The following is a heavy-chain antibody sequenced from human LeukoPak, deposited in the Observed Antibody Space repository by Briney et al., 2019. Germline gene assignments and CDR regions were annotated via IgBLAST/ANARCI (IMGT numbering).Heavy chain of an antibody. J-gene: IGHJ5*02. CDR3: ARGGILTRNWFDP. D-gene: IGHD3-9*01. CDR2: INPNSGGT. Sequence: GASVKVSCTASGYTFTGYYMHWVRQAPGQGLEWMGWINPNSGGTNYAQKFQGRVTMTRDTSISTAYMELSRLRSDDTAVYYCARGGILTRNWFDPWGQGTLVTVSS. CDR1: GYTFTGYY. V-gene: IGHV1-2*02.